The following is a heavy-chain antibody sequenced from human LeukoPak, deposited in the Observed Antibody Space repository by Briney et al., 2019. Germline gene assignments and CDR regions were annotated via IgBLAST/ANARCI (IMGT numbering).Heavy chain of an antibody. V-gene: IGHV3-23*01. D-gene: IGHD2-2*01. J-gene: IGHJ4*02. CDR3: AKRTHSSSISCHPGS. Sequence: QAPGKWLNWVSAISGSGVSTYYADSVKGRFTISRDNSKSTLYLQMNSLIVEDTLVYYCAKRTHSSSISCHPGSWGQGNLVTVSS. CDR2: ISGSGVST.